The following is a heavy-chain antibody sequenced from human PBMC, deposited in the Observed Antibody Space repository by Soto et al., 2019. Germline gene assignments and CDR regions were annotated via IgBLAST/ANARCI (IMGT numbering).Heavy chain of an antibody. Sequence: EVQLVESGGGLVQPGGSLRLSCAASGFSVSNNYMTWVRQAPGKGLEWVSVIYSSGITYYADSVTGRFTISRDNSKNTLYLQMNSLRAEDTAVYYCARDTVPWKGAVNGYLDYWGQGTLVTVSS. CDR2: IYSSGIT. J-gene: IGHJ4*02. D-gene: IGHD1-26*01. CDR1: GFSVSNNY. V-gene: IGHV3-66*01. CDR3: ARDTVPWKGAVNGYLDY.